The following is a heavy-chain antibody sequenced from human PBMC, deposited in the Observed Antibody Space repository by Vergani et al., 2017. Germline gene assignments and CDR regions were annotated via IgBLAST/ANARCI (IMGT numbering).Heavy chain of an antibody. CDR1: GYRFSDYW. Sequence: EVQLLLSGAAVKKPGESLTISCKPSGYRFSDYWIGWVRQMPGKGLEWMGIIFPGDSNPRYNPSIQGRVTISADKSISTAYLQWSSLKTSDTAIYFCAIRAYRYDVFDFWGQRTQVTVSS. D-gene: IGHD5-18*01. CDR2: IFPGDSNP. CDR3: AIRAYRYDVFDF. V-gene: IGHV5-51*01. J-gene: IGHJ4*02.